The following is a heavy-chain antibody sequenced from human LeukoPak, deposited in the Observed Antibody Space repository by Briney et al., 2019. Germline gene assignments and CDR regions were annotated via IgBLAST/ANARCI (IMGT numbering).Heavy chain of an antibody. J-gene: IGHJ4*02. D-gene: IGHD5-12*01. CDR1: GGSISSYY. CDR2: IYTSGST. V-gene: IGHV4-4*07. Sequence: PSETPSLTCTVSGGSISSYYWSWIRQPAGKGLEWIGRIYTSGSTNYNPSLKSRVTMSVDTSKNQFSLKLSSVTAADTAVYYCARGGDGYNEVGGEGDYWGQGTLVTVSS. CDR3: ARGGDGYNEVGGEGDY.